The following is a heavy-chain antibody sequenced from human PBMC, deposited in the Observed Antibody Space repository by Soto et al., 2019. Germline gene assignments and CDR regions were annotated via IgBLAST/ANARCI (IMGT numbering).Heavy chain of an antibody. J-gene: IGHJ4*02. CDR2: ISSSGSTI. Sequence: PGGSLRLSCAASGFTFSSYEMNWVRQAPGKGLEWVSYISSSGSTIYYADSVKGRFTISRDNAKNSLYLQMNSLRAEDTAVYYCARVYYDILTGPAYYFDYWGQGTLVTVS. CDR1: GFTFSSYE. V-gene: IGHV3-48*03. CDR3: ARVYYDILTGPAYYFDY. D-gene: IGHD3-9*01.